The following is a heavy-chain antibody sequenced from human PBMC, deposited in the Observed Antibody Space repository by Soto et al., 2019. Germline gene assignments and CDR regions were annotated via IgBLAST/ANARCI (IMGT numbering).Heavy chain of an antibody. CDR1: GYTFTSDY. D-gene: IGHD3-9*01. J-gene: IGHJ4*02. V-gene: IGHV1-46*01. CDR2: INPSGGST. CDR3: ARTDNMFTGYYTSSFDY. Sequence: QVQMVPSGAEVKKPGASVKVSCKASGYTFTSDYMHWVRQAPGQGLEWMGIINPSGGSTSYAQKFQGRVTMTRDTSTSTFYMELSSLRSEDTAVYYCARTDNMFTGYYTSSFDYWGQGTLVTVSS.